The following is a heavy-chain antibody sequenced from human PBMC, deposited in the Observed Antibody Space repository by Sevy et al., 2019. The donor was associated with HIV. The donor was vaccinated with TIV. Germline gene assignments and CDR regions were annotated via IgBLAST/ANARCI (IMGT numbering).Heavy chain of an antibody. CDR3: ARDQLYGMDV. CDR2: IIPIFGTA. V-gene: IGHV1-69*13. CDR1: GGTFSSYA. J-gene: IGHJ6*02. Sequence: ASVKVSCKASGGTFSSYAISWVRQAPGQGLEWMGGIIPIFGTANDAQKFQGRVTITADESTSTAYMELSSLRSEDTAVYYCARDQLYGMDVWSQGTTVTVSS. D-gene: IGHD2-2*01.